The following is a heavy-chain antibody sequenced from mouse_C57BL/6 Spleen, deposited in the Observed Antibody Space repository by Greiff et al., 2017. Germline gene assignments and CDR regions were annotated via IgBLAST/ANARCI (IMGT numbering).Heavy chain of an antibody. CDR3: AREDYYGSSYDWYFDV. Sequence: QVQLKEPGTELVKPGASVKLSCKASGYTFTSYWMHWVKQRPGQGLEWIGNINPSNGGTNYNEKFKSKATLTVDKSSSTAYMQLSSLTSEDSAVYYCAREDYYGSSYDWYFDVWGTGTTVTVSS. D-gene: IGHD1-1*01. CDR2: INPSNGGT. CDR1: GYTFTSYW. V-gene: IGHV1-53*01. J-gene: IGHJ1*03.